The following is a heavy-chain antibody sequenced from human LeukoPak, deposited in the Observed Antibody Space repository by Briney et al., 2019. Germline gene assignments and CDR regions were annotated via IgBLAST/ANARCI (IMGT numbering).Heavy chain of an antibody. Sequence: VGLRTLSCGAAGCTVRKKYFNWVRQSPGKRLEWVSVIYSGDSTYYADSVKGRFTFSRDNSKNTLYLQMNSLRAEDTAVYFCARGSVWSGARYFDLWGRGTLVTVSS. D-gene: IGHD3-10*01. J-gene: IGHJ2*01. V-gene: IGHV3-66*01. CDR2: IYSGDST. CDR3: ARGSVWSGARYFDL. CDR1: GCTVRKKY.